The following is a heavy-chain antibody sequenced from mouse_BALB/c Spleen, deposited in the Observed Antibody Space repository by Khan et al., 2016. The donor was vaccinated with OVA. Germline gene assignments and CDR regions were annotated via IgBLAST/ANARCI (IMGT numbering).Heavy chain of an antibody. Sequence: DVKLQESGPELVKPGASVKISCKTSGYTFTEYTLHWVKQSHGKSLEWIGVINPKNGVTSYNQKFKGKATLTVDKSSNTAYMEFRSLTSEDSAVYYCARDAGRYWGQGTSVTVSS. D-gene: IGHD3-3*01. CDR1: GYTFTEYT. CDR2: INPKNGVT. J-gene: IGHJ4*01. CDR3: ARDAGRY. V-gene: IGHV1-26*01.